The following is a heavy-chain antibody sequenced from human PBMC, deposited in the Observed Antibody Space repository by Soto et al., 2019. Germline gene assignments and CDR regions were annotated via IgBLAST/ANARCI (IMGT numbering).Heavy chain of an antibody. Sequence: GASVKVSCTASGYTFTSYFIHWVRQAPGQGLEWMGIINPSGGNTIYAQKFQGRVTLTRDTSTSAVYMELSSLRSEDTAMYYCARAGIGGVNLRHWFDPWGQGTLVTVSS. J-gene: IGHJ5*02. CDR1: GYTFTSYF. CDR2: INPSGGNT. D-gene: IGHD2-8*02. V-gene: IGHV1-46*03. CDR3: ARAGIGGVNLRHWFDP.